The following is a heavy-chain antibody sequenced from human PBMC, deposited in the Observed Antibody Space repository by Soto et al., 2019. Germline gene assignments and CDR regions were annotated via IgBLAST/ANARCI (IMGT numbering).Heavy chain of an antibody. J-gene: IGHJ4*02. CDR2: INHSGST. CDR1: GGSFSGYY. Sequence: PSETLSLTCAVYGGSFSGYYWSWIRQPPGKGLEWIGEINHSGSTNYNPSLKSRVSISVDTSRDQFSLKLTSVTAADTSVYFCARQAQDEGYSSAWYFDYWGPGTLVTVSS. D-gene: IGHD6-19*01. V-gene: IGHV4-34*01. CDR3: ARQAQDEGYSSAWYFDY.